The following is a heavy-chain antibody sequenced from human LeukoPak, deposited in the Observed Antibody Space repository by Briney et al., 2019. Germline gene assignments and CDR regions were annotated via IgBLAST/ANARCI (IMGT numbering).Heavy chain of an antibody. J-gene: IGHJ6*03. D-gene: IGHD1-26*01. CDR2: ISWDGGST. Sequence: GGSLRLSCAASGFTFDDYAMHWVRQAPGKGLEWVSLISWDGGSTYYADSVKGRFTISRDNSKNSLYLQMNSLRAEDTALYYCAKDGSGSYYYYYYMDVWGKGTTVTVSS. CDR1: GFTFDDYA. V-gene: IGHV3-43D*03. CDR3: AKDGSGSYYYYYYMDV.